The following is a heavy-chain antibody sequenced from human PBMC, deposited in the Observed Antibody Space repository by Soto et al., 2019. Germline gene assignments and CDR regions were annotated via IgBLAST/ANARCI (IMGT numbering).Heavy chain of an antibody. V-gene: IGHV4-39*01. D-gene: IGHD3-22*01. J-gene: IGHJ4*02. CDR1: GGSISSSSYY. CDR3: ARNGYYYDSSGYRVEWSYFDY. CDR2: IYYSGST. Sequence: SETLSLTCTVSGGSISSSSYYWGWIRQPPGKGLEWIGSIYYSGSTYYNPSLKSRVTISVDTSKNQFSLKLSSVTAADTAVYYCARNGYYYDSSGYRVEWSYFDYWGQGTLVTVSS.